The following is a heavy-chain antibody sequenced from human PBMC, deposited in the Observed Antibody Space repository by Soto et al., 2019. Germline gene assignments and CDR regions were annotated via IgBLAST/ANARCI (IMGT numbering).Heavy chain of an antibody. Sequence: GGSLRLSCAASGFSFSSYAMHWVRQAPGKGLEWVAVISYDGTKKYSADSVKGRFTISRDNFKNMLYLEMNSLRAEGTAVYYCARAEVAGYHYGMDVWGQGTTVTVSS. CDR1: GFSFSSYA. J-gene: IGHJ6*02. V-gene: IGHV3-30-3*01. CDR3: ARAEVAGYHYGMDV. D-gene: IGHD6-19*01. CDR2: ISYDGTKK.